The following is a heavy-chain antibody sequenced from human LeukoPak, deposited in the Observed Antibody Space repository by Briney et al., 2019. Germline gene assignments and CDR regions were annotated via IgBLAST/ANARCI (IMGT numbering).Heavy chain of an antibody. Sequence: ASVKLSCKASGSTFTSYGFSWMRQAPGQGLEWMGWISAYNGNTNYAQKLQGRVTMTTDTSSSTAYMELRSLRSDDTAVYYGARDRSNYCSSGYHTRQFDYWGQGTLVTVSS. CDR1: GSTFTSYG. V-gene: IGHV1-18*01. CDR2: ISAYNGNT. D-gene: IGHD3-22*01. CDR3: ARDRSNYCSSGYHTRQFDY. J-gene: IGHJ4*02.